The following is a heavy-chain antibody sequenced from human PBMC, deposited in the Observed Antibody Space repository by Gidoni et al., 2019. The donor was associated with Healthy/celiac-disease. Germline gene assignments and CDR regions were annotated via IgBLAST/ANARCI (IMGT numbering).Heavy chain of an antibody. D-gene: IGHD3-22*01. CDR3: ARDYYDSSGYPHFDY. CDR2: IWYDGSNT. CDR1: GFTFSSYG. J-gene: IGHJ4*02. V-gene: IGHV3-33*01. Sequence: QVQLVESGGGVVQPGRSLRLSCAASGFTFSSYGMHWVRQAPGKGLEWVAVIWYDGSNTYYADSVKGRFTISRDNSKNTLYLQMNSLRAEDTAVYYCARDYYDSSGYPHFDYWGQGTLVTVSS.